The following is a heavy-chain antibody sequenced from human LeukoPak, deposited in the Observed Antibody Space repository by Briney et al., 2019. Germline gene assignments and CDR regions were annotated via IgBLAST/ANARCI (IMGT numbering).Heavy chain of an antibody. V-gene: IGHV1-2*02. CDR3: ARDPGGYCSSTSCYYYYYYMDV. CDR1: GYTFTGYY. Sequence: GASVKVSCKASGYTFTGYYMHWVRQAPGQGLEWMGWINPNSDGTNYAQKFQGRVTMTRDTSITTAYMELSRLRSGDTAVYYCARDPGGYCSSTSCYYYYYYMDVWGKGTTVTVSS. CDR2: INPNSDGT. J-gene: IGHJ6*03. D-gene: IGHD2-2*01.